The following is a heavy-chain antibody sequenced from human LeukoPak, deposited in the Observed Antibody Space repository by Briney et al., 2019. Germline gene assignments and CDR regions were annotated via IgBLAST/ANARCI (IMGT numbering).Heavy chain of an antibody. Sequence: ASVKVSCKASGYTFTSYDINSVRQATGQGLEWMGWMNPNSGNTGYAQKFQGRVTMTRNTSISTAYMELSSLRSEDTAVYYCAREGLYCSGGSCYWYYYYGMDVWGQGTTVTVSS. J-gene: IGHJ6*02. D-gene: IGHD2-15*01. CDR3: AREGLYCSGGSCYWYYYYGMDV. CDR2: MNPNSGNT. V-gene: IGHV1-8*01. CDR1: GYTFTSYD.